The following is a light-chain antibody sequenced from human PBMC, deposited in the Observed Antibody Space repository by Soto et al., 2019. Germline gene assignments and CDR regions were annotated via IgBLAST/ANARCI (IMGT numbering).Light chain of an antibody. CDR2: AAS. CDR1: QDITND. J-gene: IGKJ1*01. Sequence: IQMTQSPSSLSASVGDRVTIACRASQDITNDLGWYQQRPGKAPSLLIYAASNLQSGVPSRFSGSGSGTDFTLTISSLQPEDFATYYCLQDNNYPRTFGQGTKVEVK. V-gene: IGKV1-6*01. CDR3: LQDNNYPRT.